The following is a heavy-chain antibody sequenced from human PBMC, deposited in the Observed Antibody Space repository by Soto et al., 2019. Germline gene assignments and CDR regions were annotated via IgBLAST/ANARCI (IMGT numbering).Heavy chain of an antibody. D-gene: IGHD6-6*01. J-gene: IGHJ6*04. Sequence: PGGSLRLSCAASGFTFSSYAMHWVRQAPGKGLEWVAVISYDGSNKYYADSVKGRFTISRDNSKNTLYLQMNSLRAEDTAVYYCARELIEARLSYYYGMAVWGKGTTVTVS. V-gene: IGHV3-30-3*01. CDR3: ARELIEARLSYYYGMAV. CDR1: GFTFSSYA. CDR2: ISYDGSNK.